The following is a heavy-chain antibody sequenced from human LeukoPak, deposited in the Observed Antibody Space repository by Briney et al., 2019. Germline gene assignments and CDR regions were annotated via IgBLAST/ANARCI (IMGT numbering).Heavy chain of an antibody. CDR1: GGSISGSSYY. D-gene: IGHD1-26*01. CDR2: IYYSGSTYYNPSLKSGST. CDR3: ARDWELGY. V-gene: IGHV4-39*02. J-gene: IGHJ4*02. Sequence: SETLSLTCTVSGGSISGSSYYWGWIRQPPGKGLEWIGNIYYSGSTYYNPSLKSGSTYYNPSLKSRVTISVDTSKNQFSLKLSSVTAADTAVYYCARDWELGYWGQGTLVTVSS.